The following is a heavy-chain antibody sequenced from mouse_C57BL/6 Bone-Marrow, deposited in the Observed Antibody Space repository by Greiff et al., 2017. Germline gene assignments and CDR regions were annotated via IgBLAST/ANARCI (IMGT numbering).Heavy chain of an antibody. CDR1: GYTFTSYG. Sequence: VQGVESGAELARPGASVKLSCKASGYTFTSYGISWVKQRTGQGLEWIGEIYPRSGNTYYNEKFKGKATLTADKSSSTAYMELRSLTSEDSAVYFCARWDSNRFAYWGQGTLVTVSA. J-gene: IGHJ3*01. CDR3: ARWDSNRFAY. V-gene: IGHV1-81*01. D-gene: IGHD2-5*01. CDR2: IYPRSGNT.